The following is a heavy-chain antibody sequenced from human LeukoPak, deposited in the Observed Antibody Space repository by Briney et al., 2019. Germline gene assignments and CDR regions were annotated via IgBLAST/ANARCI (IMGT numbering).Heavy chain of an antibody. Sequence: GRSLRLSCTVSGITFGDCGMSWFRQAPGKGLEWVGFIRSRAHDATPQYAASVQGRFTISRDDSKSIAYLQMNSLRAEDTAVYYCSWSGEANWGQGNLVTVSS. CDR3: SWSGEAN. CDR1: GITFGDCG. CDR2: IRSRAHDATP. D-gene: IGHD3-3*01. V-gene: IGHV3-49*03. J-gene: IGHJ4*02.